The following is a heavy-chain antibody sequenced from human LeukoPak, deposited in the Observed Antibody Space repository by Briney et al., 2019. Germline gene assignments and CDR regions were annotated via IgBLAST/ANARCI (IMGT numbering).Heavy chain of an antibody. CDR3: ASTLSSSWYRAFDY. CDR2: IYYSGST. V-gene: IGHV4-31*03. J-gene: IGHJ4*02. Sequence: SETLSLTCTVSGGSISSGGYYWSWIRQHPGKGLEWIGYIYYSGSTYYNPSLKSRVTISVDTSKNQFSLKLSSVTAADTAVYYCASTLSSSWYRAFDYWGQGTLVTVSS. CDR1: GGSISSGGYY. D-gene: IGHD6-13*01.